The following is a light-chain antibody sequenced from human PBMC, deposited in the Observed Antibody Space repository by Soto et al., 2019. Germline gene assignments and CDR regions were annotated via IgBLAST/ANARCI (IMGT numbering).Light chain of an antibody. J-gene: IGKJ1*01. CDR2: GVS. V-gene: IGKV3-20*01. Sequence: EIVMTQSPATLSVSPGGRATLSCRASQTVSSNLAWYQQKPGQAPRLLIYGVSSRATGIPDRFSGSGSGTDFTLTIRRLEPEDFAVYYCKQYGSSLWTFGQGTKVDI. CDR3: KQYGSSLWT. CDR1: QTVSSN.